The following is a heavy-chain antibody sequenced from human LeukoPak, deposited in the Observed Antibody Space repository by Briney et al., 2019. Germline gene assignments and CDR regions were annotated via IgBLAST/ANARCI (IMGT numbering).Heavy chain of an antibody. CDR1: GGSISIYY. V-gene: IGHV4-59*01. J-gene: IGHJ5*02. D-gene: IGHD1-1*01. CDR3: ARRHDGNWNVGWFDP. CDR2: IYYSGST. Sequence: SETLSLTCTVSGGSISIYYSSWIRQPPGKGLEWIGYIYYSGSTNYNPSLKRRVTISVDTSKTQFSLKLSSVTAADTAVYYCARRHDGNWNVGWFDPWGQGSLITVSS.